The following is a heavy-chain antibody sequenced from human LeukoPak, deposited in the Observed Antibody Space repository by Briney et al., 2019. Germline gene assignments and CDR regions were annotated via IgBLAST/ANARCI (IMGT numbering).Heavy chain of an antibody. D-gene: IGHD4-17*01. CDR1: GFTFSSYA. CDR3: ARAIYGVNYFDY. J-gene: IGHJ4*02. V-gene: IGHV3-23*01. Sequence: GGSLRLSCAASGFTFSSYAMSWVRQAPGKGLEWVSAISGSGGSTYYADSVKGRFTISRDNSKNTLYLQMNSLRAEDTAVFFCARAIYGVNYFDYWGQGTLVTVSS. CDR2: ISGSGGST.